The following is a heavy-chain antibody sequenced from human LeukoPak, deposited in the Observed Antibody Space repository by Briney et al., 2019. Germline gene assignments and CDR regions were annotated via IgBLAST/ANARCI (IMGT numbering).Heavy chain of an antibody. J-gene: IGHJ5*02. D-gene: IGHD6-6*01. Sequence: GGSLRLSCAASGFTFSSYAMSWVRQAPGKGLEWVSDISGSGGSTYYADSVKGRFTISRDNSKNTLYLQMNSLRAEDTAVYYCAKGDSSSPRYNWIDPWGQGTLVTVSS. CDR1: GFTFSSYA. CDR3: AKGDSSSPRYNWIDP. V-gene: IGHV3-23*01. CDR2: ISGSGGST.